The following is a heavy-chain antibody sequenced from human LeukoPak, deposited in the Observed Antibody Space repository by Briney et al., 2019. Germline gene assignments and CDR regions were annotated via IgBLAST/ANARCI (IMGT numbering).Heavy chain of an antibody. CDR2: INPNSGGT. CDR1: GYTFTDYY. V-gene: IGHV1-2*02. D-gene: IGHD3-22*01. CDR3: ARDRRDSSGYYQDY. Sequence: ASVKVSCKASGYTFTDYYMHWVRQAPGQGLEWMGWINPNSGGTNYAQKFQGRVTMTRDTSISTAYMELSRLRSDDTAVYYCARDRRDSSGYYQDYWGQGTLVTVSS. J-gene: IGHJ4*02.